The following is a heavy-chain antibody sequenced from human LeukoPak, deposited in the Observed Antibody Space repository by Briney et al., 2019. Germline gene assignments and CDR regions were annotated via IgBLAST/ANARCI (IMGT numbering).Heavy chain of an antibody. J-gene: IGHJ4*02. Sequence: GGSLRLSCAASGFTFSSYAMSWVRQAPGKGLEWISAISGSGGSTYYADSVKGRFTISRDNAKNSLYLQMNSLRAEDTAVYYCARDSGSSGWYWGQGTLVTVSS. CDR1: GFTFSSYA. V-gene: IGHV3-23*01. CDR3: ARDSGSSGWY. D-gene: IGHD6-19*01. CDR2: ISGSGGST.